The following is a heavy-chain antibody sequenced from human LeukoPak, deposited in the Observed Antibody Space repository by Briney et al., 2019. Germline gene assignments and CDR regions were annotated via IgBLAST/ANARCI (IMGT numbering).Heavy chain of an antibody. D-gene: IGHD2-15*01. V-gene: IGHV4-34*01. CDR2: INHSGST. CDR1: GVSFSGYY. CDR3: ARTRYCSGGSCPQYFQH. J-gene: IGHJ1*01. Sequence: SETLSLTCAVYGVSFSGYYWSWLRQPPGKGLEWIGEINHSGSTNYNPSLKSRVTISVDTSKNQFSLKLSSVTAADTAVYYCARTRYCSGGSCPQYFQHWGQGTLVTVSS.